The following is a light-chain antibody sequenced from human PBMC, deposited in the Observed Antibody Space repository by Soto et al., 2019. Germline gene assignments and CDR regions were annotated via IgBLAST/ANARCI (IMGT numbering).Light chain of an antibody. Sequence: DIQMTQSPSSLSAYVGDRVTITCRASQSINTGLAWFQQKSEKGPKLLIYAASSLQSGVPSRFSGSGSGTDFTLTISSLQPEDFATYYCQQYASYPITFGQGTRLEIK. V-gene: IGKV1D-16*01. J-gene: IGKJ5*01. CDR2: AAS. CDR1: QSINTG. CDR3: QQYASYPIT.